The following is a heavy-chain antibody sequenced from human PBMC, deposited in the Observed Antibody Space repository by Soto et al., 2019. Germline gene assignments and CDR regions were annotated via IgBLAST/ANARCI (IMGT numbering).Heavy chain of an antibody. Sequence: EVQLLESGGGLVQPGGSLRLSCAASGFTFSSYAMSWVRQAPGKGLEWVSGSSVSGSTTYYADSVKGRFTISRDNSKNTLYLQMSSLRAEDTAVYYCARGGYYDSTGYANWGQGTLVTVSS. CDR3: ARGGYYDSTGYAN. D-gene: IGHD3-22*01. CDR2: SSVSGSTT. J-gene: IGHJ4*02. V-gene: IGHV3-23*01. CDR1: GFTFSSYA.